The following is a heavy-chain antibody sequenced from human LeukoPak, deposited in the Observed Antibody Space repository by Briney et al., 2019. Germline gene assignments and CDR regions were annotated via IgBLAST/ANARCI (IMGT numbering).Heavy chain of an antibody. D-gene: IGHD2-8*01. CDR2: IYYSGST. J-gene: IGHJ5*02. V-gene: IGHV4-30-2*01. CDR3: ARVMYGEGVRFDP. CDR1: GGSISNINYS. Sequence: SGTLSLTCTVSGGSISNINYSWSWIRRPPGKGLEWIGYIYYSGSTYYNPALRSRVTISVDRSKNHFSLELNSVTAADTAVYYCARVMYGEGVRFDPWGQGTLVTVSS.